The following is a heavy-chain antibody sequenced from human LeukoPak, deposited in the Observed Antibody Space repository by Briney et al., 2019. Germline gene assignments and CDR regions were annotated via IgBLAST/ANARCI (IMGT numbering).Heavy chain of an antibody. CDR3: ARVREWAGAFDI. Sequence: MPSETLSLTCTVSGGSISSYYWSWIRQPPGKGLEWIGYIYYSGSTNYNPSLKSRVTISVDTSKNQFSLKLSSVTAADTAVYYCARVREWAGAFDIWGQGTMVTVSS. V-gene: IGHV4-59*01. CDR2: IYYSGST. CDR1: GGSISSYY. J-gene: IGHJ3*02. D-gene: IGHD3-3*01.